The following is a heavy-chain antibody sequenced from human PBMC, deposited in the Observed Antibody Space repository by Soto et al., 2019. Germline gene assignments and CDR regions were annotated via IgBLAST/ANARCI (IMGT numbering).Heavy chain of an antibody. CDR1: GFTFSSYA. D-gene: IGHD6-13*01. J-gene: IGHJ4*02. CDR3: ARYLTGYSSSWYLWYFDY. Sequence: QVQLVESGGGVVQPGRSLRLSCAASGFTFSSYAMHWVRQAPGKGLEWVAVISYDGSNKYYADSVKGRFTISRDNSKNKLYLQMNSLRAEDTAVYYCARYLTGYSSSWYLWYFDYWGQGTLVTVSS. CDR2: ISYDGSNK. V-gene: IGHV3-30-3*01.